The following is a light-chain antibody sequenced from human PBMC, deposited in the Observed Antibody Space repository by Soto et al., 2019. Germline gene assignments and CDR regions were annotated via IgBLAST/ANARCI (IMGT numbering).Light chain of an antibody. J-gene: IGLJ1*01. CDR1: SSDVGGYNY. Sequence: QSALTQPASVSGSPGQSITISCTGTSSDVGGYNYVSWYQQHPGKAPKLMIYDVSNRPSGVSNRFSGFKSGNTASLTISGLQAEDEADYYCSSYTSSSTPVVFGTGTKLTVL. CDR3: SSYTSSSTPVV. CDR2: DVS. V-gene: IGLV2-14*01.